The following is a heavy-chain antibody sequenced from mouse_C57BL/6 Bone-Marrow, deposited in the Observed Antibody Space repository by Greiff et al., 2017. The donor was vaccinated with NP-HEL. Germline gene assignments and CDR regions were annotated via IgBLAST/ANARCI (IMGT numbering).Heavy chain of an antibody. V-gene: IGHV1-39*01. CDR1: GYSFTDYN. CDR3: AVRRGSAMDY. D-gene: IGHD2-14*01. J-gene: IGHJ4*01. Sequence: SGYSFTDYNMNWVKQSNGKSLEWIGVINPNYGTTSYNQKFKGKATLTVDQSSSTAYMQLNSLTSEDSAVYYCAVRRGSAMDYWGQGTSVTVSS. CDR2: INPNYGTT.